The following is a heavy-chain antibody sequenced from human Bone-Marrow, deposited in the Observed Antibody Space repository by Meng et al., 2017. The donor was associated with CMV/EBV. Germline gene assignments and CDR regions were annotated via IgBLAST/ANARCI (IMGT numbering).Heavy chain of an antibody. CDR1: GGSISSYY. J-gene: IGHJ5*02. CDR3: ARGGGIVVVPAAIREKEFDP. Sequence: ESLKISCTVSGGSISSYYWSWIRQPPGKGLEWIGYIYYSGSTNYNPSLKSRVTISVDTSKNQFSLKLSSVPAADTAVYYCARGGGIVVVPAAIREKEFDPWGQGTLVTVSS. V-gene: IGHV4-59*01. CDR2: IYYSGST. D-gene: IGHD2-2*02.